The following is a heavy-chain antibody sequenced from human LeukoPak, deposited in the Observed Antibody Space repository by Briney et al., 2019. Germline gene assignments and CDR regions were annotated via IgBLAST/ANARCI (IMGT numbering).Heavy chain of an antibody. CDR1: GYTFTGYY. Sequence: ASVKVSCKASGYTFTGYYMHWVRQAPGQGLEWMGRINPNSGGTNYAQKFQGRVTMTRDTSTSTVYMELSSLRSEDTAVYYCAILSPDGFDYWGQGTLVTVSS. CDR2: INPNSGGT. CDR3: AILSPDGFDY. J-gene: IGHJ4*02. V-gene: IGHV1-2*06. D-gene: IGHD2-21*01.